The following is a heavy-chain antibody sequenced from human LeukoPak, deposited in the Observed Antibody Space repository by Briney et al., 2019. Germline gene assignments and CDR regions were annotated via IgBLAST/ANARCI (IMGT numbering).Heavy chain of an antibody. D-gene: IGHD6-19*01. CDR2: MNPNSGNT. CDR3: ASYPRYSSSPPFDY. J-gene: IGHJ4*02. V-gene: IGHV1-8*01. Sequence: GASVKVSCKASGYTFTSYDINWVRQATGQGLEWMGWMNPNSGNTGYAQKFQGRVTMTRDTTISTAHMELSRLTSDDTAVYYCASYPRYSSSPPFDYWGQGTLVTVSS. CDR1: GYTFTSYD.